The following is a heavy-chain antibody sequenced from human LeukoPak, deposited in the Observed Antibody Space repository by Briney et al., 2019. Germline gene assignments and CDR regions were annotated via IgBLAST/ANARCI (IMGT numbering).Heavy chain of an antibody. J-gene: IGHJ3*01. Sequence: ASVKVSCKASGYTLTDNHLYWVRQAPGQGLEWMGWIDPNSGVTNFAQNFQGRLTMTADTSISTAYMELGRLTSDDTTVYYCARELGINAFDVWGQGTLVTVSS. CDR1: GYTLTDNH. CDR3: ARELGINAFDV. CDR2: IDPNSGVT. D-gene: IGHD1-26*01. V-gene: IGHV1-2*02.